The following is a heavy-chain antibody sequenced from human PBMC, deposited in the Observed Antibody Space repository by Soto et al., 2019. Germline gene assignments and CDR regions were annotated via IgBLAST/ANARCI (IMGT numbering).Heavy chain of an antibody. CDR2: IVVGSGNT. J-gene: IGHJ4*02. Sequence: AASVKVSCKASGFTFTSSAVQWVQQARGQRLEWIGWIVVGSGNTNYAQKFQERVTITRDMSTSTAYMELSSLRSEDTAVYYCAAAGYSYGFDYWGQGTLVTVSS. D-gene: IGHD5-18*01. CDR3: AAAGYSYGFDY. V-gene: IGHV1-58*01. CDR1: GFTFTSSA.